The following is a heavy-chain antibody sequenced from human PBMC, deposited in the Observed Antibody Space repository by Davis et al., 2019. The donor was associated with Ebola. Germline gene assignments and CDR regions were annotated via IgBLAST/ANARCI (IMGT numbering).Heavy chain of an antibody. CDR3: AGPYLQASNY. CDR2: MNHDGSEK. Sequence: PGGSLRLSCAVSGFTLTTYWMSWVRQAPGKGLEWVANMNHDGSEKYYVDSVKGRFTISRDNAKNSLYLQMNSLRAEDTALYYCAGPYLQASNYWGQGALVTVSS. CDR1: GFTLTTYW. D-gene: IGHD2/OR15-2a*01. J-gene: IGHJ4*02. V-gene: IGHV3-7*03.